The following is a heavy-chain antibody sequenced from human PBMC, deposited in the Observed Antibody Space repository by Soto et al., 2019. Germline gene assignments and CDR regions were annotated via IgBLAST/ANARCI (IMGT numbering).Heavy chain of an antibody. CDR1: GGTFSSYA. D-gene: IGHD6-13*01. CDR2: IIPIFGTA. Sequence: SVKVSCKASGGTFSSYAISWVRQAPGQGLEWVGGIIPIFGTANYAQKFQGRVTITADKSTSTAYMELSSLRSEDTAVYYCARVASSSWYNDYYYYYGMDVWGQGTTVTVSS. J-gene: IGHJ6*02. CDR3: ARVASSSWYNDYYYYYGMDV. V-gene: IGHV1-69*06.